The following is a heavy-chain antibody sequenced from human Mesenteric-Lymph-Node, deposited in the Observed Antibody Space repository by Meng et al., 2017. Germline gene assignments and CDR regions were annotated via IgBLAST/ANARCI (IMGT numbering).Heavy chain of an antibody. D-gene: IGHD1-14*01. J-gene: IGHJ4*02. CDR1: GFTFSDNY. CDR2: ISSSGSSI. CDR3: ASGTSWYHS. Sequence: GESLKISCAASGFTFSDNYMSWIRQAPGKGLEWVSYISSSGSSIYYVDSEKGRFTISRDNAKNSLYLQMNSLRAEDTALYYCASGTSWYHSWGQGTLVTVSS. V-gene: IGHV3-11*04.